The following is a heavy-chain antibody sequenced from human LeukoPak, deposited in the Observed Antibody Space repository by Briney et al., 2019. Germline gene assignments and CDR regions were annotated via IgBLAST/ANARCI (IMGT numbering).Heavy chain of an antibody. CDR2: IYPSDSDT. CDR3: ARRAWISSNWYFDY. CDR1: GFSFTSYW. J-gene: IGHJ4*02. Sequence: GESLKISCQASGFSFTSYWIGWVRQMPGKGLEYMGIIYPSDSDTRYSPSFQGQVTVSADKSINTAYLQWSSLKASDTGMYYCARRAWISSNWYFDYWGQGTLVTVSS. V-gene: IGHV5-51*01. D-gene: IGHD6-13*01.